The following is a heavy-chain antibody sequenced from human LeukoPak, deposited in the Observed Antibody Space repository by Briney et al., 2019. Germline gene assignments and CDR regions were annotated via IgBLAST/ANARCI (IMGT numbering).Heavy chain of an antibody. CDR3: ARVPVNIWENWFDP. CDR1: GGSISSSSYT. J-gene: IGHJ5*02. D-gene: IGHD1-26*01. CDR2: IYYSGNS. Sequence: SEALSLTCTVSGGSISSSSYTWGWIRQPPGKALESIGSIYYSGNSYYNPSLKSRVAISVDTSKNQFYLRLSSVTAADTAVYYCARVPVNIWENWFDPWGQGTLVTVSS. V-gene: IGHV4-39*07.